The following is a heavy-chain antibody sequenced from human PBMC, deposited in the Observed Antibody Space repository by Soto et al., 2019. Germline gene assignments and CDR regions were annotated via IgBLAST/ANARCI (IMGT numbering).Heavy chain of an antibody. D-gene: IGHD2-2*01. CDR1: GFTFSGSA. CDR2: IRSKANSYAT. Sequence: EVQLVESGGGLVQPGGSLKLSCVASGFTFSGSAMHWVRQASGKGLEWVGRIRSKANSYATAYAASVKGRFTISRDDSKNRAYLQMNGLKTEDTAVYYCTRQSGVPAYYYYYMDVGGKGTTVTVSS. CDR3: TRQSGVPAYYYYYMDV. V-gene: IGHV3-73*01. J-gene: IGHJ6*03.